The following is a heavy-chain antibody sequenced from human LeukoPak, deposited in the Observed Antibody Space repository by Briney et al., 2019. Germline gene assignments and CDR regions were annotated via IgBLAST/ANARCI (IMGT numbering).Heavy chain of an antibody. CDR1: GFTFSSYS. D-gene: IGHD1-26*01. V-gene: IGHV3-21*01. CDR3: ARDRISGSYTFDY. J-gene: IGHJ4*02. CDR2: ISSSSSYI. Sequence: GGSLRLSCAASGFTFSSYSMNWVRQAPGKGLEWVSSISSSSSYIYYADSVKGRFTISRDNAKNSLYLQMNSLRAEDTAEYYCARDRISGSYTFDYWGQGALVTVSS.